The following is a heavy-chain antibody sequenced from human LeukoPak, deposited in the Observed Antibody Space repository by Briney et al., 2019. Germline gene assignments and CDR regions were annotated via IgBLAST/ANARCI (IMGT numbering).Heavy chain of an antibody. V-gene: IGHV4-31*03. J-gene: IGHJ4*02. Sequence: PSETLSLTCTVSGGSISSGGYYWSWIRQHPGKGLEWIGYIYYSGSTYYNPSLKSRVTISVDTSKNQFSLKLSSVTAADTAVYYCARVGLQEAYYFHYWGQGTLVTVSS. CDR3: ARVGLQEAYYFHY. CDR1: GGSISSGGYY. CDR2: IYYSGST. D-gene: IGHD4-11*01.